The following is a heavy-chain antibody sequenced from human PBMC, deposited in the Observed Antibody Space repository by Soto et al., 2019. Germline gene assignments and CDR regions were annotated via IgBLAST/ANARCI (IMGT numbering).Heavy chain of an antibody. Sequence: GESLKISCKGSGYSFTTYWIGWVRQMPGKGLEFMGIIYPGDSETRLSPSFQGHVTISADKSISTAYLQWSSLKASDTAMYYCARTSGYSGYDSDYWGQGTLVTVSS. CDR1: GYSFTTYW. CDR2: IYPGDSET. CDR3: ARTSGYSGYDSDY. J-gene: IGHJ4*02. V-gene: IGHV5-51*01. D-gene: IGHD5-12*01.